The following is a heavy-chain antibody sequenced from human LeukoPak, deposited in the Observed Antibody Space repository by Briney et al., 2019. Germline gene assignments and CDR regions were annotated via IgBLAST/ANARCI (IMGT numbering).Heavy chain of an antibody. CDR3: ARVLSSGWYLRSYYYYGMDV. Sequence: ASVKVSCKASGYTFTSYAMNWVRQAPGQGLEWMGWINTNTGNPTYAQGFTGRFVFSLDTSVSTAYLQISSLKAEDTAVYYCARVLSSGWYLRSYYYYGMDVWGQGTTVTVSS. CDR1: GYTFTSYA. D-gene: IGHD6-19*01. V-gene: IGHV7-4-1*02. CDR2: INTNTGNP. J-gene: IGHJ6*02.